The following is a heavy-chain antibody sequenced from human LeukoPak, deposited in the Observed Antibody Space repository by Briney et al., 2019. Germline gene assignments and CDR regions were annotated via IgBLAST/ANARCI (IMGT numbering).Heavy chain of an antibody. Sequence: SETLSLTCAVYGGSFSGYYWSWIRQPPGKGLEWIGEINHSGSTNYNPSLKSRVTISVDTFKNQFSLKLSSVTAADTAVYYCASLYCGGDCYADYWGQGTLVTVSS. J-gene: IGHJ4*02. V-gene: IGHV4-34*01. CDR2: INHSGST. D-gene: IGHD2-21*02. CDR3: ASLYCGGDCYADY. CDR1: GGSFSGYY.